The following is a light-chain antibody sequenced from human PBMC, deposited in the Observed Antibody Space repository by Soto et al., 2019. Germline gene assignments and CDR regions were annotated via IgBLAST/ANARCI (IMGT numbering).Light chain of an antibody. J-gene: IGLJ3*02. CDR3: SSYTSSSTRV. CDR1: SSDVGGYNY. Sequence: QSALTQPVSVSGSPGQSITISCTGTSSDVGGYNYVSWYQQHTGKAPKLMIYEVSNRPSGVSNRFAGSKSGNTASLTISGLQAEDEADYYCSSYTSSSTRVFGGGTKLTVL. CDR2: EVS. V-gene: IGLV2-14*01.